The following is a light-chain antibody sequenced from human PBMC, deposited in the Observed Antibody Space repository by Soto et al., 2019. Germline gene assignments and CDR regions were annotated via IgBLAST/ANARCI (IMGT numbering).Light chain of an antibody. CDR2: GAS. V-gene: IGKV3-15*01. CDR1: QSVSSN. J-gene: IGKJ1*01. CDR3: QQYNNWLTWT. Sequence: EIVMTQSPATLSVSPGERATLSCRASQSVSSNLAWYQQKPGQAPRLLIYGASTSATGIPARFSGSGSETEFTLTMSSLQSEDFAVYYCQQYNNWLTWTFGQGTKVEIK.